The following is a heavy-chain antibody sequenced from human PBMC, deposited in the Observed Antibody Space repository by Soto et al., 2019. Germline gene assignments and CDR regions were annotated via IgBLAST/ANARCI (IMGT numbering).Heavy chain of an antibody. CDR3: ARDQPGYSYGYGLGY. CDR2: ISSSSSYI. J-gene: IGHJ4*02. Sequence: EVQLVESGGGLVKPGGSLRLSCAASGFTFSSYSMNWVLQAPGKGLEWVSSISSSSSYIYYADSVKGRLTISRDNAKNSLYLQLNSLRAEDTAVYYCARDQPGYSYGYGLGYWGQGTLVTVSS. V-gene: IGHV3-21*01. D-gene: IGHD5-18*01. CDR1: GFTFSSYS.